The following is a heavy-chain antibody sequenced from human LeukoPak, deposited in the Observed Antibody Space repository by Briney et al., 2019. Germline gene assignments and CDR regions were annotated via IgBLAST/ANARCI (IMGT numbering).Heavy chain of an antibody. Sequence: GGSLRLSCAASGFFFNTYWMHWVRQAPGKGLEWVAFIRYDGSNKYYVDSVKGRFTISRDNSKNTLYLQMNSLRAEDTAVYYCAKDLWSHSSGYCDCWGQGTLVTVSS. CDR3: AKDLWSHSSGYCDC. V-gene: IGHV3-30*02. D-gene: IGHD3-22*01. CDR1: GFFFNTYW. CDR2: IRYDGSNK. J-gene: IGHJ4*02.